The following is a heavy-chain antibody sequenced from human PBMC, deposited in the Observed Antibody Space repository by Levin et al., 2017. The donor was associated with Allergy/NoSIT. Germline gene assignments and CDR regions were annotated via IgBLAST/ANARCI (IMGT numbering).Heavy chain of an antibody. D-gene: IGHD2-2*01. CDR1: GFTFSRLA. Sequence: GGSLRLSCAASGFTFSRLAMSWVRQAPGKGLEWVSTISASGTYYADSVKGRFTISRDNAKNSLYLQMNSLRVEDTAVYYCAEGVSVPAWGQGALVTVST. CDR2: ISASGT. J-gene: IGHJ4*02. V-gene: IGHV3-23*01. CDR3: AEGVSVPA.